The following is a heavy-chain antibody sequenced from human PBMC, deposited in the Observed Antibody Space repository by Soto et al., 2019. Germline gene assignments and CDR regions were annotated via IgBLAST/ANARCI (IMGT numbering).Heavy chain of an antibody. J-gene: IGHJ5*02. V-gene: IGHV3-30*03. Sequence: QVPLVESGGGVVQPGMSLRLSCAASGFTFSSYGMHWVRQAPGKGLEWVAVISYDGSNKYYADSVKGRFTISRDNSKNTLYLQMNSLRAEDTAVYYCATLVMTTDSWGQGTLVTVSS. D-gene: IGHD4-17*01. CDR3: ATLVMTTDS. CDR2: ISYDGSNK. CDR1: GFTFSSYG.